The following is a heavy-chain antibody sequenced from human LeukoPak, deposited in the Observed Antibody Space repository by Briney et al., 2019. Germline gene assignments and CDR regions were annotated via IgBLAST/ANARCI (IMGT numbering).Heavy chain of an antibody. J-gene: IGHJ5*02. CDR1: GGSISSYY. Sequence: PSETLSLTCTASGGSISSYYWSWIRQPPGKGLEWTGYIYYGGSTNYNPSLKSRVTISVDTSKNQFSLKLSSVTAADTAVYYCARGRRFVKDILTGYYRRRGYNWFDPWGQGTLVTVSS. V-gene: IGHV4-59*01. CDR2: IYYGGST. CDR3: ARGRRFVKDILTGYYRRRGYNWFDP. D-gene: IGHD3-9*01.